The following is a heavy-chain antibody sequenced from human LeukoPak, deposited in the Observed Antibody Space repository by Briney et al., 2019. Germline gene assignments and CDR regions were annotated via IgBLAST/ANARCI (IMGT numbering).Heavy chain of an antibody. D-gene: IGHD3-10*01. CDR2: IWYDGSNK. V-gene: IGHV3-33*01. CDR3: AGKYGPHYFDY. J-gene: IGHJ4*02. CDR1: GFTFRNYG. Sequence: PGWSLRLSSAASGFTFRNYGMHWVRQAPGKGLEWVAVIWYDGSNKYYADSVKGRFTIPRDNSKNTLYLQMNSLRAEDTAVYYCAGKYGPHYFDYWGQGTLVTVSS.